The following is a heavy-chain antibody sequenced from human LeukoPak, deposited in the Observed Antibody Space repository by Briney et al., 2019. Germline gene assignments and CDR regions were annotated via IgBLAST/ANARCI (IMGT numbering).Heavy chain of an antibody. CDR3: ARESSESFDI. CDR2: ISYDGSNK. Sequence: RGSLRLSCAASGFTFSSYAMHWVRQAPGKGLEWVAVISYDGSNKYYADSVKGRFTISRDNSKNTLYLQMNSLRAEDTAVYYCARESSESFDIWGQGTMVTVSS. V-gene: IGHV3-30-3*01. CDR1: GFTFSSYA. D-gene: IGHD6-25*01. J-gene: IGHJ3*02.